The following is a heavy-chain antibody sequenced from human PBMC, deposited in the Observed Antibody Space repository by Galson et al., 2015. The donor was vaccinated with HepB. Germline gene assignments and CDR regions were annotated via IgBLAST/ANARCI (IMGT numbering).Heavy chain of an antibody. CDR1: GYSFTSYW. J-gene: IGHJ4*02. V-gene: IGHV5-51*01. CDR2: IYPGDSDT. D-gene: IGHD4-17*01. CDR3: ARTLYGDLRGSYFDY. Sequence: QSGAEVTKPGESLKISCKGSGYSFTSYWIGWVRQMPGKGLEWMGIIYPGDSDTRYSPSFQGQVTISADKSISTAYLQWSSLKASDTAMYYCARTLYGDLRGSYFDYWGQGTLVTVSS.